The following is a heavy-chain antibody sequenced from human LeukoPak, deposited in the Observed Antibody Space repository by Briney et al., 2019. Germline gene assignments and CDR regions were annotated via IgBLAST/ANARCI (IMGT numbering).Heavy chain of an antibody. D-gene: IGHD4-23*01. V-gene: IGHV3-66*02. CDR2: IYSGGST. Sequence: GGSLRLSCAASGFTVSSNYMSWVRQAPGKGLEWVSVIYSGGSTYYADSVKGRFTISRDNSKNTLYLQMNSLRAEDTAVYYCARESSQRRWTKDYWGQGTLVTVSS. J-gene: IGHJ4*02. CDR1: GFTVSSNY. CDR3: ARESSQRRWTKDY.